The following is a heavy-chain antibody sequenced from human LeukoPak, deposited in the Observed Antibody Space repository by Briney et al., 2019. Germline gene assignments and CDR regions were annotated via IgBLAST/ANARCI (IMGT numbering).Heavy chain of an antibody. Sequence: LSLTCTVSGGSISSYYWSWIRQAPGKGLEWVSYISSSGSIIYYADSVKGRFTISRDNAKNSLYLQMNSLRAEDTAVYYCARVRGYYYEPWIWGQGTMVTVSS. CDR1: GGSISSYY. CDR3: ARVRGYYYEPWI. CDR2: ISSSGSII. J-gene: IGHJ3*02. V-gene: IGHV3-11*01. D-gene: IGHD3-22*01.